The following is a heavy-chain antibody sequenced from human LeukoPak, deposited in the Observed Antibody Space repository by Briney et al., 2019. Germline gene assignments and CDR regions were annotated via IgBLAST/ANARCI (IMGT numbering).Heavy chain of an antibody. V-gene: IGHV4-39*01. CDR1: GDSITSSIFY. J-gene: IGHJ4*02. CDR3: ARRSARPGDFDY. CDR2: IYHSGST. D-gene: IGHD6-6*01. Sequence: SETLSLTCSVSGDSITSSIFYWGWLRQPPGKGLEGIGNIYHSGSTYYNPSLRSRVTISVDTSKNQFSLRLTSVTAADTAVYYCARRSARPGDFDYWGQGSLVTVSS.